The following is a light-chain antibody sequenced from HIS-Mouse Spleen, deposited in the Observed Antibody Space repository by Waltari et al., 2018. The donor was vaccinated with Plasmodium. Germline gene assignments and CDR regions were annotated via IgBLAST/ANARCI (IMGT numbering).Light chain of an antibody. V-gene: IGLV2-14*03. CDR1: SSDVGGYNY. Sequence: QSALTQPASVSGSPGQSITISCTGTSSDVGGYNYFSWYQQHPGKAPKLMISDVSNRPSGVSNRFSGSKSGNTASLTISGLQAEDEADYYCSSYTSSSTLNYVFGTGTKVTVL. J-gene: IGLJ1*01. CDR2: DVS. CDR3: SSYTSSSTLNYV.